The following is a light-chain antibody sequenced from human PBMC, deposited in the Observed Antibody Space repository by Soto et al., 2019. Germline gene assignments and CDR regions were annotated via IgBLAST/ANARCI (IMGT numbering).Light chain of an antibody. CDR2: DNH. CDR3: QSYDRRLSGYV. V-gene: IGLV1-40*01. J-gene: IGLJ1*01. CDR1: SSKTGADYD. Sequence: LLTEPPSVSGAAGQRVTISCTGSSSKTGADYDVHWYQQLPGTAPKTIIYDNHNRPSGVPDRFSGSKFGTSASLAINGLQAEDETDYYCQSYDRRLSGYVFGNGTKVTV.